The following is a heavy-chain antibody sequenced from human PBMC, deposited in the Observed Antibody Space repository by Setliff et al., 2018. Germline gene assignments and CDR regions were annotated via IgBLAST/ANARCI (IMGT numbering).Heavy chain of an antibody. CDR1: GGSISSSNW. J-gene: IGHJ6*03. V-gene: IGHV4-4*02. D-gene: IGHD3-3*01. Sequence: SETLSLTCAVSGGSISSSNWWSWVRQPPGKGLEWIGEIYHSGSTNYNLSLKSRVTISVDKSKNLFSLKLSSVTAADTAVYYCARGVNYYYYYMDIWGKGTTVTVSS. CDR2: IYHSGST. CDR3: ARGVNYYYYYMDI.